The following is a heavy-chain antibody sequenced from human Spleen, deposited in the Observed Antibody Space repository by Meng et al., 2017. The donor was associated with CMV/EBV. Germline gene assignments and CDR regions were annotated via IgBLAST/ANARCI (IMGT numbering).Heavy chain of an antibody. J-gene: IGHJ4*02. D-gene: IGHD6-13*01. Sequence: GESLKISCAASGFTFSRYIMNWVRQAPGKGLEWASCISSSSSYIYYADSVKGRFTISRDNSKNTLYLQMNSLRAEDTAVYYCARALLSSSWHRAIFDYWGQGTLVTVSS. CDR3: ARALLSSSWHRAIFDY. CDR1: GFTFSRYI. CDR2: ISSSSSYI. V-gene: IGHV3-21*01.